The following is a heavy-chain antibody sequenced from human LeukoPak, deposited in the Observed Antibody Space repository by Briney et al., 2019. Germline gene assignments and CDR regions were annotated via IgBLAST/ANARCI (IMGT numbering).Heavy chain of an antibody. CDR1: GGSFSGYY. D-gene: IGHD6-19*01. V-gene: IGHV4-34*01. J-gene: IGHJ5*02. CDR3: ARDSGWSVNGRVDWFDP. Sequence: PSETLSLTCAVYGGSFSGYYWSWIRQPPGKGLEWIGEINHSGGTNYNPSLKSRVTISVDTSKNQFSLKLSSVTAADTAVYYCARDSGWSVNGRVDWFDPWGQGTLVTVSS. CDR2: INHSGGT.